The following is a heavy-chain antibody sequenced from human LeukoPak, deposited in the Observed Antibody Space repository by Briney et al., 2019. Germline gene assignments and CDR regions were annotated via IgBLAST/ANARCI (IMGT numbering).Heavy chain of an antibody. CDR1: GFIFSSYS. V-gene: IGHV3-21*01. J-gene: IGHJ6*03. CDR2: ISSSSSYI. CDR3: ARDSDSSGWLDYYMDV. D-gene: IGHD6-19*01. Sequence: PGGSLRLSCAASGFIFSSYSMNWVRQAPGKGLEWVSSISSSSSYIYYADSVKGRFTISRDNAKNSLYLQMNSLRAEDTAVYYCARDSDSSGWLDYYMDVWGKGTTVTISS.